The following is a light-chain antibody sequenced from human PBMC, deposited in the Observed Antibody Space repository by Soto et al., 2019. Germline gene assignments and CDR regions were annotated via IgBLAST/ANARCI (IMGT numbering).Light chain of an antibody. CDR2: KAS. CDR3: QQYNSYSGT. Sequence: DIQMTQSPSTLSASGGDRVTITCRASQSISSWLAWYQQKPGKAPKLLIYKASSLERGVPSRLSGSGSGTEFTITISSLQPDDFATYYCQQYNSYSGTFGQGTKLEIK. J-gene: IGKJ2*01. CDR1: QSISSW. V-gene: IGKV1-5*03.